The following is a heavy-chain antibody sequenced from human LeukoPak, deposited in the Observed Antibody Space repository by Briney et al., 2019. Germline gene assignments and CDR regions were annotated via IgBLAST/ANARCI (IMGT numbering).Heavy chain of an antibody. Sequence: KPSETLSLTCAVSGYSISSGYYWGWIRQPPGKGLEWIGEINHSGSTNYNPSLKSRVTISVDTSKNQFSLKLSSVTAADTAVYYCARELKYYDSSGYYRLGASDIWGQGTMVTVSS. D-gene: IGHD3-22*01. CDR1: GYSISSGYY. CDR2: INHSGST. CDR3: ARELKYYDSSGYYRLGASDI. V-gene: IGHV4-38-2*02. J-gene: IGHJ3*02.